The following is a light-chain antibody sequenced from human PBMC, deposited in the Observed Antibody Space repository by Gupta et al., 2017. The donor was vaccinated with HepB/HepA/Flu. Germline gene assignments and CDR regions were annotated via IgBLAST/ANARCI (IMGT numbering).Light chain of an antibody. V-gene: IGKV4-1*01. CDR3: QQHYTTPLT. J-gene: IGKJ4*01. CDR2: WAS. Sequence: DIVMTQSPDSLAVSLGERATINCKSSQSVLYSSNNKNYLAWYQQKPGQPPKLLIYWASTRESGVPDRFSGSGSGTDFTLTISSLQAEDVAVYYCQQHYTTPLTFGGGTXVEIK. CDR1: QSVLYSSNNKNY.